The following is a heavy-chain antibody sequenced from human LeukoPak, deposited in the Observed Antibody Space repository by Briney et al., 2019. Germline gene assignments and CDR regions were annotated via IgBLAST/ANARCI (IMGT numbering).Heavy chain of an antibody. J-gene: IGHJ6*03. CDR2: ISSSSSTI. Sequence: PGGSLRLSCAASGFTFSSYSMNWVRQARGKGLEWVSYISSSSSTIYYADSVKGRNTISRDNAKNSLYLQMNSLRAEDTAVYYCARRTVTTGPPYYYYYYYMDVWGKGTTVTVSS. V-gene: IGHV3-48*01. D-gene: IGHD4-17*01. CDR3: ARRTVTTGPPYYYYYYYMDV. CDR1: GFTFSSYS.